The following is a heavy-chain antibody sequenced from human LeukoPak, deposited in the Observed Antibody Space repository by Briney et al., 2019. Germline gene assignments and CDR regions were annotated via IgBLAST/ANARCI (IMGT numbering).Heavy chain of an antibody. CDR3: VRHADSSI. CDR1: GGSISNYY. D-gene: IGHD3-22*01. V-gene: IGHV4-59*08. Sequence: SETLSLTCTVSGGSISNYYWSWIRQPPGKGLEWIGYIHYSGSSNSNPSLKSRVTISLDTSNNHFSLKLRSVTAADTAVYYCVRHADSSIWGQGTLVTVSS. CDR2: IHYSGSS. J-gene: IGHJ4*02.